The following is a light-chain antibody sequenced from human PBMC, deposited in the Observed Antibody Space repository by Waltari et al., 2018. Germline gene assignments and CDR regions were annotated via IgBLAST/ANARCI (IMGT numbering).Light chain of an antibody. CDR1: SSNSGSNS. J-gene: IGLJ1*01. Sequence: QSVLTQPPSASGTPGQRVTISCSGSSSNSGSNSVNWYQHLPGTAPKLLIYDNNQRPSGVPDRVSCSKSGTSASLAISGLRSEDEADYYCAAWHDSLNDYVFGTGTRLIVL. V-gene: IGLV1-44*01. CDR2: DNN. CDR3: AAWHDSLNDYV.